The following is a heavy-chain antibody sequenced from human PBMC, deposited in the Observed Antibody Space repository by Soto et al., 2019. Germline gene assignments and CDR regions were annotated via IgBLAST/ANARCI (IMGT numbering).Heavy chain of an antibody. J-gene: IGHJ3*01. V-gene: IGHV4-4*02. CDR1: GSPIRRSHW. CDR3: ARDVRGITDDRAALDV. Sequence: VQLQESGPGLVRPSETLSLTCIVSGSPIRRSHWWSWVRQPPGKGLEWIGEIYPSGTTNYNPSLERRVTMSVDTSNNDFSLQLTSVTAADTAVYFCARDVRGITDDRAALDVWGQGTMVTVS. D-gene: IGHD3-10*01. CDR2: IYPSGTT.